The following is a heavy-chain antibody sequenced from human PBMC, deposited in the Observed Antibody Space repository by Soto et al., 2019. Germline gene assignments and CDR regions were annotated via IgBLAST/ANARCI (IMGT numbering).Heavy chain of an antibody. CDR3: ARDIVFGGTYGMDV. D-gene: IGHD3-16*01. V-gene: IGHV1-69*12. CDR1: GGTFSRYA. Sequence: QVQLVQSGAEVKKPGSSVKVSCKASGGTFSRYAISWVRQAPGQGLEWMGGILAIFGTANYAQKFQGRVTITADESTSTAYMELSSLTAEDTAVYYCARDIVFGGTYGMDVWGQGTTVTVSS. J-gene: IGHJ6*02. CDR2: ILAIFGTA.